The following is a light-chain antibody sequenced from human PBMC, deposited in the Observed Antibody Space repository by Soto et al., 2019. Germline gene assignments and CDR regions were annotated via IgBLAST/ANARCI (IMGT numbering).Light chain of an antibody. CDR2: GAT. J-gene: IGKJ1*01. CDR1: QSVSSN. V-gene: IGKV3-15*01. Sequence: EIVMTQSPATLSVSPGERATLSCRASQSVSSNLAWYQQKPDQAPRLLIYGATTRATGIPARFSGSGSGTEFTLTTISLQSEDFAVYYCQQYNNWPQTFGQGTKVEIK. CDR3: QQYNNWPQT.